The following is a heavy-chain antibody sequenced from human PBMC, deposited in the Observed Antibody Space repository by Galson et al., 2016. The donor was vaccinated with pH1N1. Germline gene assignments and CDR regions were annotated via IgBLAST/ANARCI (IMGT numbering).Heavy chain of an antibody. J-gene: IGHJ3*02. CDR1: GNTFSTSW. CDR3: ARQNDYGDYRGDAFDI. V-gene: IGHV5-51*01. Sequence: QSGAEVKKPGESLKISCQGSGNTFSTSWIGWVRQMPGRGLAWMGIISLGGSYIRYKPSFQGQVTTSADKSINIVYLEWSSLKASDTATYYCARQNDYGDYRGDAFDIWGQGTLVTVSS. CDR2: ISLGGSYI. D-gene: IGHD4-17*01.